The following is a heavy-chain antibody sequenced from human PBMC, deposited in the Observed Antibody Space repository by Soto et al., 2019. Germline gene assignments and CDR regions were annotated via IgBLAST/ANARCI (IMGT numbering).Heavy chain of an antibody. CDR1: GGTFSSYA. Sequence: QVQLVQSGAEVKKPGSSVKVSCKASGGTFSSYAISWVRQAPGQGLEWMGGIIPIFGTANHAQKFQGRVTIIADESTSTVYMELSILRSEDTAMYYCARGWGYDSNDYYYAYWGQGTLVIVSS. CDR2: IIPIFGTA. J-gene: IGHJ4*02. D-gene: IGHD3-22*01. V-gene: IGHV1-69*01. CDR3: ARGWGYDSNDYYYAY.